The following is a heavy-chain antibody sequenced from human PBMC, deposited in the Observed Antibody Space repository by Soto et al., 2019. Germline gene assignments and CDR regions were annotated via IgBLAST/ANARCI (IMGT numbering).Heavy chain of an antibody. V-gene: IGHV4-59*01. CDR1: GGSISSYY. CDR2: IYYSGST. D-gene: IGHD3-16*01. Sequence: QVQLQESGPGLVKPSETLSLTCTGSGGSISSYYWSWIRQPPGKGLEWIGYIYYSGSTNYNPSLKSRVTISVDTSKNQFSLKLSSVTAADTAVYYCAWGNYYYGMDVWGQGTTVTVSS. CDR3: AWGNYYYGMDV. J-gene: IGHJ6*02.